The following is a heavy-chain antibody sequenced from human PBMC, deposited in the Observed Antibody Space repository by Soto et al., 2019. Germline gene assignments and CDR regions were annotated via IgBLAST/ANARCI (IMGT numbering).Heavy chain of an antibody. CDR2: IYYSGST. Sequence: SETMSLRCTVSGGSISSGGYYWSWIRQPPGKGLEWIGYIYYSGSTYYNPSLKSRVTISVDTSKNQFSLKLSSVTAADTAVYYCARQYDSSGYRYGYFDYWGQGTLVTVSS. J-gene: IGHJ4*02. CDR1: GGSISSGGYY. D-gene: IGHD3-22*01. CDR3: ARQYDSSGYRYGYFDY. V-gene: IGHV4-31*03.